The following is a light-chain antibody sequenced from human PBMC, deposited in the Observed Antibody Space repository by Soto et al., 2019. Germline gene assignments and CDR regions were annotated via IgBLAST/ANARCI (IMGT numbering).Light chain of an antibody. CDR2: YVN. V-gene: IGLV2-8*01. J-gene: IGLJ2*01. CDR3: SSYAGSNNLGV. CDR1: SSDVGGYNY. Sequence: QSALTQPPSASGSPGQSVTIPCTGTSSDVGGYNYVSWYQQHPGKAPRLMIYYVNNRPSGVPDRFSGSKSGNTASLTVSGLQADDEADYYCSSYAGSNNLGVFGGGTKVTVL.